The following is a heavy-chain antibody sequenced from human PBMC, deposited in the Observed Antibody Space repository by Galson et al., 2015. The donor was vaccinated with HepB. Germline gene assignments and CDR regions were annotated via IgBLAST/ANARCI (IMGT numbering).Heavy chain of an antibody. CDR1: GFTFSSYS. D-gene: IGHD4-17*01. V-gene: IGHV3-48*04. CDR3: ARSLQVSIYGAYRWDAFHI. Sequence: SLRLSCAASGFTFSSYSMNWVRQAPGKGLEWVSYISSSSSTIYYADSVKGRFTISRDNAKNSLYLQMSSLRAEDTAVYYCARSLQVSIYGAYRWDAFHIWGQGTMVTVSS. CDR2: ISSSSSTI. J-gene: IGHJ3*02.